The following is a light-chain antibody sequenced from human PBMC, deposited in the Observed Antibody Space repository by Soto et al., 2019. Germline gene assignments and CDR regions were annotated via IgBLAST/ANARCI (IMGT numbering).Light chain of an antibody. CDR3: QKYDSAPQT. CDR2: AES. J-gene: IGKJ1*01. V-gene: IGKV1-27*01. Sequence: DIQMTQSPSSLSASVGDTVTITCRASQGIIDYLAWYQQRPGKVPMLLIYAESTLQTGVPSRFSGSGAGSDFTLTISSLQPEDVATYYCQKYDSAPQTFGQGTKVEIK. CDR1: QGIIDY.